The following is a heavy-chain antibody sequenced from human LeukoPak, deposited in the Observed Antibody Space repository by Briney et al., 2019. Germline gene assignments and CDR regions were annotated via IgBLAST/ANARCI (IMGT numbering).Heavy chain of an antibody. D-gene: IGHD6-13*01. Sequence: GGSLRLSCAASGFTFNNYWIHWVRQVPGKGLMWVSRINSDGTSTSYADSVKGRFTISRDNSKNTLYLQMNSLRAEDTAVYYCAKDADSSSWYGSYYFDYWGQGTLVTVSS. CDR2: INSDGTST. CDR3: AKDADSSSWYGSYYFDY. V-gene: IGHV3-74*01. CDR1: GFTFNNYW. J-gene: IGHJ4*02.